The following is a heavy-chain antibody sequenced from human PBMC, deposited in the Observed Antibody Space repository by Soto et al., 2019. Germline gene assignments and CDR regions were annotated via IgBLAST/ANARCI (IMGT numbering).Heavy chain of an antibody. CDR2: IIPIFATA. Sequence: SVKVSFRASGGTFSSYAISCVRQARGQGLEWMGGIIPIFATANYAQKFQGRVTITADESTSTAYMELSSLRSEDTAVYYCASGGLRSSSSDYYYGMDVWGQGTTVTVS. V-gene: IGHV1-69*13. D-gene: IGHD6-6*01. J-gene: IGHJ6*02. CDR1: GGTFSSYA. CDR3: ASGGLRSSSSDYYYGMDV.